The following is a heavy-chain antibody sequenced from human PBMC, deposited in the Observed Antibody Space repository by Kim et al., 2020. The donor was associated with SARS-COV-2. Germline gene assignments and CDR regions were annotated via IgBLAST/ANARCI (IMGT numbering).Heavy chain of an antibody. CDR1: GGSISSSSYY. V-gene: IGHV4-39*01. CDR2: IYYSGST. D-gene: IGHD3-22*01. CDR3: ARHAYDSSGYSLGFDP. Sequence: SETLSLTCTVSGGSISSSSYYWGWIRQPPGKGLEWIGSIYYSGSTYYNPSLKSRVTISVDTSKNQFSLKLSSVTAADTAVYYCARHAYDSSGYSLGFDPWGQGTLVTVSS. J-gene: IGHJ5*02.